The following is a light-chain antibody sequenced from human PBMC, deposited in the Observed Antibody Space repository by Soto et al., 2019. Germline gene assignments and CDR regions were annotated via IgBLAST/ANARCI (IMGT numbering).Light chain of an antibody. CDR1: QDISNY. V-gene: IGKV1-33*01. Sequence: DIQMTQSPSSLSASVGDRVTITCQASQDISNYLNWYQQKPGKAPKLLIYDASNLETVVPSRFSGSGSGTHFTFTISSLQPEDIATYYCQQYDNLPYTFGHGTKLEIK. CDR3: QQYDNLPYT. CDR2: DAS. J-gene: IGKJ2*01.